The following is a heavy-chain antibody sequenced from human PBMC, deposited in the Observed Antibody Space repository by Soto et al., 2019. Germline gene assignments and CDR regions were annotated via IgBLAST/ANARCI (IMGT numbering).Heavy chain of an antibody. D-gene: IGHD3-3*01. Sequence: GEPLKISCSGSGYSFTDYWIGGVRQMPGKGLEWMGIIYPGDSDTKYNPSFRGQVTISADTPINTAYLRWTSLRASGTAMYYCARQFYDFWSGSYTGSLYFDLSGRCTTVTVSS. CDR2: IYPGDSDT. J-gene: IGHJ2*01. V-gene: IGHV5-51*01. CDR1: GYSFTDYW. CDR3: ARQFYDFWSGSYTGSLYFDL.